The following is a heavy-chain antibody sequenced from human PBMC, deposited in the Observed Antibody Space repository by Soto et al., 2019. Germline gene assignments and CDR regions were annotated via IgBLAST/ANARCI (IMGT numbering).Heavy chain of an antibody. D-gene: IGHD5-12*01. CDR2: VKSKTDGETT. CDR3: TTDSDGGYDH. J-gene: IGHJ5*02. V-gene: IGHV3-15*01. CDR1: GFTFSNPW. Sequence: EVQLVESGGGLVKPGGSLRLSCAASGFTFSNPWMSWVRQAPGKGLEWVGRVKSKTDGETTDYAAPVKGRFTISRDDSKNTLYLQMNSLKTEDTAVYYCTTDSDGGYDHWGQGTLVTVSS.